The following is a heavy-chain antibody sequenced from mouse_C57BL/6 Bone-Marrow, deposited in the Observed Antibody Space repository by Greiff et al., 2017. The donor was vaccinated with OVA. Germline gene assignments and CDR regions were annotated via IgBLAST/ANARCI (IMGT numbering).Heavy chain of an antibody. V-gene: IGHV1-59*01. CDR2: IDPSDSYT. CDR1: GYTFTSYW. CDR3: ARRGGGYDLAWFAY. Sequence: QVQLQQSGAELVRPGTSVKLSCKASGYTFTSYWMHWVKQRPGQGLEWIGVIDPSDSYTNYNQKFKGKATLTVDTSSSTAYMQLSSLTSEDSAVYYCARRGGGYDLAWFAYWGQGTLVTVSA. J-gene: IGHJ3*01. D-gene: IGHD2-2*01.